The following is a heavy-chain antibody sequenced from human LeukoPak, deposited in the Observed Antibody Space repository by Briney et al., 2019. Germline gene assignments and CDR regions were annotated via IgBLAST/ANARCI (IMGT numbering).Heavy chain of an antibody. D-gene: IGHD3-10*01. V-gene: IGHV1-2*06. J-gene: IGHJ4*02. CDR3: ARLGLHGSGTYYFFDY. CDR1: GQSLTGYF. Sequence: ASVKVSCKASGQSLTGYFIRWVRQAPGQGLEWVGRIDPNTGDTIYAQNFQGRVTVTSATSISTAYMELSRLTSDDTAVYFCARLGLHGSGTYYFFDYWAREPWSPSPQ. CDR2: IDPNTGDT.